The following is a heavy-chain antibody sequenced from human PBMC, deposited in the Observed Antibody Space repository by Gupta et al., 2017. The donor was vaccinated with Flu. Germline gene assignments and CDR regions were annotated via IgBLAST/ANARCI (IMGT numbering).Heavy chain of an antibody. CDR3: ARLRYGGIAYYYYYMDV. D-gene: IGHD2-15*01. J-gene: IGHJ6*03. Sequence: GSFSGYYWSWIRQPPGKGLEWIGEINHSGSTNYNPSLKSRITISVDTSKNQFSLKLSSVTAADTAVYYCARLRYGGIAYYYYYMDVWGKGTTVTVSS. CDR1: GSFSGYY. CDR2: INHSGST. V-gene: IGHV4-34*01.